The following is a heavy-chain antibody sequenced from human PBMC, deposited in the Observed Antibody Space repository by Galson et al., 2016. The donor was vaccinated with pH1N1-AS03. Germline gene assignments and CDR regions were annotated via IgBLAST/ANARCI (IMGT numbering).Heavy chain of an antibody. Sequence: SVKVSCKAFGYTFTGYYIHWVRQAPGQGLEWMGRINANSDATIYAQRSQGRVTMTRYTPISTACMELSSLRYDDTAVYYCAREDRRYCDYPIDFWGQGTLVTVSS. D-gene: IGHD4-17*01. V-gene: IGHV1-2*06. J-gene: IGHJ4*02. CDR2: INANSDAT. CDR1: GYTFTGYY. CDR3: AREDRRYCDYPIDF.